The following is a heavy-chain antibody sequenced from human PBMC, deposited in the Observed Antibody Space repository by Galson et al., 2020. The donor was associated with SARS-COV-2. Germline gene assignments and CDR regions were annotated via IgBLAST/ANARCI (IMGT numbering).Heavy chain of an antibody. V-gene: IGHV4-39*01. CDR1: GGSISSGSYY. D-gene: IGHD6-6*01. J-gene: IGHJ4*02. Sequence: ETSETLSLTCTVSGGSISSGSYYWGWIRQPPGKGLEWIGSIYYTGTTYYNPSLKSRVTISVDTSKNHFSLKLNSVTAADTAVYYCARHVGIYSSSDFDFWGQGTLVTVSS. CDR2: IYYTGTT. CDR3: ARHVGIYSSSDFDF.